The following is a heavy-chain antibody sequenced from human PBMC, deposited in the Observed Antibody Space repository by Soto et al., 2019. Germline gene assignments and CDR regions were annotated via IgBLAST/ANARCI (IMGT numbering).Heavy chain of an antibody. CDR2: ISSIGST. D-gene: IGHD3-9*01. CDR3: ARGLVIRPYYYHGMDV. J-gene: IGHJ6*02. Sequence: QVQLQESGPGLVKPSQTLSLTCTVSGGSISSGDYFWSWIRQSPGKGLEWIGYISSIGSTYYNPSLKSRVSVSRHTSKNQFSLKLSSVTTTDTAVYYCARGLVIRPYYYHGMDVWGQGTTVTVSS. V-gene: IGHV4-30-4*01. CDR1: GGSISSGDYF.